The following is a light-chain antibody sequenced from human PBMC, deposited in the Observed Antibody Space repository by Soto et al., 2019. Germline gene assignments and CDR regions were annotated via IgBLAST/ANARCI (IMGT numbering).Light chain of an antibody. Sequence: TVLTQSPATLCWSPGESATLSVRASQSVSTYLAWYQQKPGQAPRLLIYDASNRVTGIPARFRGSGSGTDFTLTISSLEPDDFAVYYCQQRSNWQITFGQGTRLEIK. CDR3: QQRSNWQIT. CDR1: QSVSTY. CDR2: DAS. J-gene: IGKJ5*01. V-gene: IGKV3-11*01.